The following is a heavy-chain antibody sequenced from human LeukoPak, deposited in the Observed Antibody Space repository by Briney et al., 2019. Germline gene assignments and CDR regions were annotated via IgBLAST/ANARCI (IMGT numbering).Heavy chain of an antibody. J-gene: IGHJ4*02. Sequence: SETLSLTCAVYGGSFSGYYWSWIRQPPGKGLEWIGYIYHSGSTYYNPSLKSRVTISVDRSKNQFSLKLSSVTAADTAVYYCAREVDTAMGHFDYWGQGTLVTVSS. CDR2: IYHSGST. CDR1: GGSFSGYY. CDR3: AREVDTAMGHFDY. D-gene: IGHD5-18*01. V-gene: IGHV4-34*01.